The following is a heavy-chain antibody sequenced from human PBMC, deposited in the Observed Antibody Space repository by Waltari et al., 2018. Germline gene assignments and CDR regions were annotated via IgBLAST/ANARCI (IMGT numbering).Heavy chain of an antibody. CDR3: GSGSLGAN. Sequence: EVQLVESGGGLVQPGGSLRLSCAASGFTFSNNWRGWVRQAPGKGLGVVANIKQDGSEKYYVDSGKCRFTISRDNAKNSLYLQMNSLRAEDMAVYYCGSGSLGANWGQGTLVTVSS. J-gene: IGHJ4*02. D-gene: IGHD3-10*01. CDR1: GFTFSNNW. CDR2: IKQDGSEK. V-gene: IGHV3-7*01.